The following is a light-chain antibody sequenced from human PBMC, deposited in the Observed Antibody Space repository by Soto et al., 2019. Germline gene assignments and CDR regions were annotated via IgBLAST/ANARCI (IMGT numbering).Light chain of an antibody. Sequence: DIQMTQPPSSLSASEGDRVPLTCRASQSIGQYLNGYQLKSGQGPKLLIYGSSTLQSGVPSRFSGSGSGTDFTLTISNLQPEDFAVYYCQQGYSPLLTFGGGTRVEI. CDR1: QSIGQY. V-gene: IGKV1-39*01. J-gene: IGKJ4*01. CDR2: GSS. CDR3: QQGYSPLLT.